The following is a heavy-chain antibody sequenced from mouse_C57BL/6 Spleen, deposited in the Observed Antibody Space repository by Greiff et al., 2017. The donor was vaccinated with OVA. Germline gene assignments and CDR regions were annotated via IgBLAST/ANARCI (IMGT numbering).Heavy chain of an antibody. Sequence: EVKLVESGPGLVKPSQSLSLTCSVTGYSITSGYYWNWIRQFPGNKLEWMGYISYDGSNNYNPSLKNRISITRDTSTNQFFLKLNSVTTEDTATYYCARKLRPFYYAMDYWGQGTSVTVSS. V-gene: IGHV3-6*01. D-gene: IGHD3-2*02. CDR2: ISYDGSN. J-gene: IGHJ4*01. CDR1: GYSITSGYY. CDR3: ARKLRPFYYAMDY.